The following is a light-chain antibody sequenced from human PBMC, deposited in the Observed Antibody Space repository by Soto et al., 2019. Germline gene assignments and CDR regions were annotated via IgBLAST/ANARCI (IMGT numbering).Light chain of an antibody. CDR2: SAS. CDR3: QQLYSHPLT. J-gene: IGKJ4*02. Sequence: IQLTQSPSSLYASVGDRVTITCRASQGITSYLAWYQQRPGKAPGLLIYSASTLQSGVPSRFSGSGYGTDFSLTMSNLQPEDFATYYCQQLYSHPLTFGGGTKVEIK. CDR1: QGITSY. V-gene: IGKV1-9*01.